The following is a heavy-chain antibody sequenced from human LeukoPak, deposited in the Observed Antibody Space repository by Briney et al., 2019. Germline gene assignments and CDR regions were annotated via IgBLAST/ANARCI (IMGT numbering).Heavy chain of an antibody. J-gene: IGHJ4*02. D-gene: IGHD6-13*01. CDR1: GFTFDDYA. V-gene: IGHV3-9*01. CDR3: AKDEQQLPLYN. CDR2: INWNSGSM. Sequence: PGGSLRLSCAVSGFTFDDYAMHWVRQAPGKGLEWVSGINWNSGSMGYADSVKGRFTISRDNAKNSLYLQMNSLRAEDTALYYCAKDEQQLPLYNWGQGTLVTVSS.